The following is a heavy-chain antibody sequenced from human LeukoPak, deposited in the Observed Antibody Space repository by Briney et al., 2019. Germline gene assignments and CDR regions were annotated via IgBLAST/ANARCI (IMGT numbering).Heavy chain of an antibody. CDR2: ISSSGSTI. D-gene: IGHD3-22*01. V-gene: IGHV3-48*03. J-gene: IGHJ4*02. CDR1: GFTFSSYE. CDR3: ARVPLSTYSSGYYYAGVDY. Sequence: GGSLRLSCAASGFTFSSYEMNWVRQAPGKGLEWVSYISSSGSTIYYADSVKGRFTIPRDNAKNSLYLQMNSLRAEDTAVYYCARVPLSTYSSGYYYAGVDYWGQGTLVTVSS.